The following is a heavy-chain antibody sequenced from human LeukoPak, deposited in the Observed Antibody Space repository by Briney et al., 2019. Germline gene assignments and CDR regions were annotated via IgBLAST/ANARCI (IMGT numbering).Heavy chain of an antibody. CDR1: GFTFSSYG. CDR3: AKGTSY. D-gene: IGHD2-2*01. CDR2: ISYDGSNK. J-gene: IGHJ4*02. Sequence: GRSLRLSCAASGFTFSSYGMHWVRQAPGKGLEWVAVISYDGSNKYYADSVKGRFTISRDNSKNTLYLQMNSLRAEDTAVYYCAKGTSYWGQGTLVTVPS. V-gene: IGHV3-30*18.